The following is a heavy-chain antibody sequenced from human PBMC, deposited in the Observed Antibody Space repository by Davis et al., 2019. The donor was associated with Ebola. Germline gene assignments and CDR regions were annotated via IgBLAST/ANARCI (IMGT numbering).Heavy chain of an antibody. D-gene: IGHD5-18*01. J-gene: IGHJ4*02. V-gene: IGHV3-73*01. Sequence: GESLKISCAASGFTFSGSAMHWVRQASGKGLEWVGRIRSTANSYATAYAASVKGRFTISRDDSKNTAYLQMNSLKTEDTAVYYCTGAPRGYSYGYGGDYWGQGTLVTVSS. CDR3: TGAPRGYSYGYGGDY. CDR1: GFTFSGSA. CDR2: IRSTANSYAT.